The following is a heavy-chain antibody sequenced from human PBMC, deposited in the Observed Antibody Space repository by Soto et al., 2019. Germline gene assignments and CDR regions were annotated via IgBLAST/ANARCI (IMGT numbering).Heavy chain of an antibody. J-gene: IGHJ4*02. CDR2: LSAYNGNT. CDR3: ARDSPPVDY. V-gene: IGHV1-18*01. CDR1: GYTFTSYG. Sequence: QVQLVQSGAEVKKPGASVKVSCKASGYTFTSYGISWVRQAPGQGLEWMGWLSAYNGNTNYAQKLQGRVTMTTDTPTSTGYMNLRSLNSDDTAVYYCARDSPPVDYWGQGTLVTVSS.